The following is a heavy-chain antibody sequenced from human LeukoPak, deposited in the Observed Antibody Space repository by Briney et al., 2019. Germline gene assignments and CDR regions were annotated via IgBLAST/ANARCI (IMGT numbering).Heavy chain of an antibody. V-gene: IGHV4-30-4*08. Sequence: SETLSLTRTVSGGSIGSGDYYWSWIRQPPGKGLEWIGYIYYSGSTYYNPSLKSRVAISVDTSKNQFSLKLSSVTAADTAVYYCASLGDYYDSSGPHWGQGTLVTVSS. CDR1: GGSIGSGDYY. D-gene: IGHD3-22*01. CDR3: ASLGDYYDSSGPH. J-gene: IGHJ4*02. CDR2: IYYSGST.